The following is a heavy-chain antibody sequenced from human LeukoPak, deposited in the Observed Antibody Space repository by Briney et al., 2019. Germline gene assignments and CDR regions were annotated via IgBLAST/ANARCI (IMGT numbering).Heavy chain of an antibody. CDR3: ARQGEVGDYFDY. D-gene: IGHD4-17*01. CDR1: GGSISSYY. Sequence: SETLSLTCTLPGGSISSYYWSWIRQPPGKGLEWIGYIYYSGSTNYNPSLKSRVTISVDTSKNQFSLKLSSVTAADTAVYYCARQGEVGDYFDYWGQGTLVTVSS. CDR2: IYYSGST. J-gene: IGHJ4*02. V-gene: IGHV4-59*08.